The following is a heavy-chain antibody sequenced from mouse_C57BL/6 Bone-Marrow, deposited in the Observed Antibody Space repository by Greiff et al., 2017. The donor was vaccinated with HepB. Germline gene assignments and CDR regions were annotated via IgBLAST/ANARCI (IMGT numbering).Heavy chain of an antibody. CDR2: IDPSDSET. D-gene: IGHD2-5*01. CDR3: ARQSNYPYYYAMDY. V-gene: IGHV1-52*01. CDR1: GYTFTSYW. J-gene: IGHJ4*01. Sequence: VQLQQPGAELVRPGSSVKLSCKASGYTFTSYWMHWVKQRPIQGLEWIGNIDPSDSETHYNQKFKDKATLTVDKSSSTAYMQLSSLTSEDSAVYYCARQSNYPYYYAMDYWGQGTSVTVSS.